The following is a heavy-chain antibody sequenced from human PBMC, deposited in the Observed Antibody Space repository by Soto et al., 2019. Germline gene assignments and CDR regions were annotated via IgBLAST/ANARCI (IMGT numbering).Heavy chain of an antibody. CDR3: ARDHGYSCYDWTPPDD. J-gene: IGHJ4*02. Sequence: QVQLVQSGAEVKKPGSSVKVSCKASGGTFSSYTISWVRQAPGQGLEWMGRIIPILGIANYAQKFQGRVTMTADKSKSTAYMELSSLRSEDTAVYYCARDHGYSCYDWTPPDDWGQGTLVTVSS. V-gene: IGHV1-69*08. CDR2: IIPILGIA. CDR1: GGTFSSYT. D-gene: IGHD5-12*01.